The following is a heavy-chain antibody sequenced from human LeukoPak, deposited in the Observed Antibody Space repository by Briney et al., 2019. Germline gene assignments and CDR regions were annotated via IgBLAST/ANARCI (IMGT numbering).Heavy chain of an antibody. CDR2: MNPNSGNT. CDR1: GYTFTSYD. Sequence: ASVTVSCKASGYTFTSYDINWVRQAAGQGLEWMGWMNPNSGNTGYAQKFQGRVTMTRNTSISTAYMELRSLRSEHTAVYYCARGFEKYDILTGYYYYGMDVWGQGTTVTVSS. CDR3: ARGFEKYDILTGYYYYGMDV. J-gene: IGHJ6*02. V-gene: IGHV1-8*01. D-gene: IGHD3-9*01.